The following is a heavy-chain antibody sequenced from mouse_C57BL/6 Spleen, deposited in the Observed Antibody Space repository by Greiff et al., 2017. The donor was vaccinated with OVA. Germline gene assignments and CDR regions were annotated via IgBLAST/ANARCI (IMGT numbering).Heavy chain of an antibody. V-gene: IGHV2-2*01. J-gene: IGHJ4*01. CDR2: IWSGGST. D-gene: IGHD1-1*01. CDR3: ARFITTVVAYYYAMDY. Sequence: VQLQESGPGLVQPSQSLSITCTVSGFSLTSYGVHWVRQSPGKGLEWLGVIWSGGSTDYNAAFISRLSISKDNSKSQVFFKMNSLQADDTAIYYCARFITTVVAYYYAMDYWGQGTSVTVSS. CDR1: GFSLTSYG.